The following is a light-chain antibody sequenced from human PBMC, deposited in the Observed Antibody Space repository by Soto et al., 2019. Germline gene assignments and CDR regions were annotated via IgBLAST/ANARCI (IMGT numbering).Light chain of an antibody. CDR1: SSDVGGFEY. V-gene: IGLV2-14*01. J-gene: IGLJ1*01. CDR3: GSITRSSTSV. CDR2: DVT. Sequence: QSALSQPASVSGSPGQSITISCTGTSSDVGGFEYVSWYQHQPGKAPKLIIYDVTKRPSGVSNRFSCSKSGNTASLTISWIQAEDEGDYYCGSITRSSTSVFGTGTKLTVL.